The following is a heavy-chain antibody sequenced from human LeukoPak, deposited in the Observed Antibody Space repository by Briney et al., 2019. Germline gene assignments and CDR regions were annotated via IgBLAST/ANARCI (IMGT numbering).Heavy chain of an antibody. CDR3: ATRHHSRTYMVPLDS. CDR2: THRSGDT. D-gene: IGHD3-10*01. CDR1: GVSISSDNW. Sequence: SETLSLTCAVYGVSISSDNWWTWVRQPPGKGLEWIGETHRSGDTKYNPSLNGRVTISMDNSKNQLSPNLISVTAADTAIYFCATRHHSRTYMVPLDSWGQGTLVTVSS. J-gene: IGHJ4*02. V-gene: IGHV4/OR15-8*02.